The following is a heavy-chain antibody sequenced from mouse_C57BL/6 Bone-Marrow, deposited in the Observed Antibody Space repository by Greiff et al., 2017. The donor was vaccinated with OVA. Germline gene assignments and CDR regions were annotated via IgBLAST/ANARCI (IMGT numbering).Heavy chain of an antibody. CDR1: GFTFNTYA. CDR2: IRSKGSNSAT. J-gene: IGHJ2*01. CDR3: VRDRNWDFDY. Sequence: EVHVVESGGGLVPPKGSLKLSCAASGFTFNTYAMHWVRQAPGKGLEWVARIRSKGSNSATYSADSGKDRVNIYRDDSQSMLYLQMNNLKTEDTARYYCVRDRNWDFDYWGQGTTLTVSS. V-gene: IGHV10-3*01. D-gene: IGHD4-1*01.